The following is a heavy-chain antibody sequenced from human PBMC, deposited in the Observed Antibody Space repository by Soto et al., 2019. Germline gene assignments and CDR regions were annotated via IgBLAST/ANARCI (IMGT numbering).Heavy chain of an antibody. V-gene: IGHV3-53*01. CDR2: IYSGGST. D-gene: IGHD2-15*01. CDR3: ARDVVVESYYYYYYGMDV. CDR1: GFTVSSNY. Sequence: GGSLRLSCAASGFTVSSNYMSWVRQAPGKGLEWVSVIYSGGSTYYADSVKGRFTISRDNSKNTLYLQMNSLRAEDTAVYYCARDVVVESYYYYYYGMDVWGQGTTVTVSS. J-gene: IGHJ6*02.